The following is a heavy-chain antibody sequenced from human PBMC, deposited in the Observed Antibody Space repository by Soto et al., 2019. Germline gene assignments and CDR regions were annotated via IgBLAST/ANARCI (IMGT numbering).Heavy chain of an antibody. CDR1: GGSFSGYY. V-gene: IGHV4-34*01. CDR2: INHSGST. J-gene: IGHJ6*02. CDR3: ASDLFRGGWYYSTNYYYYGMDV. Sequence: SETLSLTCAVYGGSFSGYYWSWIRQPPGKGLEWIGEINHSGSTNYNPSPKSRVTISVDTSKNQFSLKLGSVTAADTAVYYCASDLFRGGWYYSTNYYYYGMDVWGQGTTVTVSS. D-gene: IGHD6-19*01.